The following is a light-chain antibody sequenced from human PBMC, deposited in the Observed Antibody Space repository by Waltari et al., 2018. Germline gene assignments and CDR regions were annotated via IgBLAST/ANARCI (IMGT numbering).Light chain of an antibody. CDR3: YSTDSSGNHRV. CDR2: EDT. V-gene: IGLV3-10*01. CDR1: DLPQKY. Sequence: SYELTQPPSVSVSPGQTARITCSGDDLPQKYAYLYQQKPGQAPVVVIYEDTKRPSGIPERFSGSSSGTMATFTISGAQVEDEADYYCYSTDSSGNHRVFGRGTKLTVL. J-gene: IGLJ3*02.